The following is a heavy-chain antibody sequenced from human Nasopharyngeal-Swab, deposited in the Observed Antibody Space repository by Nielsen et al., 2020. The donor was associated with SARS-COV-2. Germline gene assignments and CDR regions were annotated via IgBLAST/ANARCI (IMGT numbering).Heavy chain of an antibody. J-gene: IGHJ5*02. D-gene: IGHD2-15*01. Sequence: ASVKVSCKASGYTFTRYYIHWVRQAPGQGLEWMGIINPGGGSARYSQNFQGRVTMTRDTSTNTVYMGLYSLTSEDTAVYYCARGGDPREVVAATDCFDPWGQGTLVTVSS. V-gene: IGHV1-46*01. CDR3: ARGGDPREVVAATDCFDP. CDR1: GYTFTRYY. CDR2: INPGGGSA.